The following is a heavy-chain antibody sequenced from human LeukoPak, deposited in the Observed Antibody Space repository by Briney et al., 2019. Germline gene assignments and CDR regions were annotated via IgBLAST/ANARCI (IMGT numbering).Heavy chain of an antibody. Sequence: GGSLGLSLAASGFTFRSYSMTWFRQAPGKGLEWVSSISSSSSYIYYADSVKGRFTISRDNAKNSLYLQMNSLRAEDTAVYYCATFGGAIDYWGQGTLVTVSS. V-gene: IGHV3-21*01. CDR1: GFTFRSYS. D-gene: IGHD3-16*01. J-gene: IGHJ4*02. CDR2: ISSSSSYI. CDR3: ATFGGAIDY.